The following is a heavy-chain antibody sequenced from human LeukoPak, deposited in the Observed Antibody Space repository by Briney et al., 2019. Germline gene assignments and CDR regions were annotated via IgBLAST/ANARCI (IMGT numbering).Heavy chain of an antibody. CDR2: INPNSGGT. CDR1: GYTFTGYY. J-gene: IGHJ5*02. CDR3: ARDLTAWKDNWFDP. D-gene: IGHD1-1*01. V-gene: IGHV1-2*02. Sequence: GASVKVSCMASGYTFTGYYMHWVRQAPGQGLEWMGWINPNSGGTNYAQKFQGRVTMTRDTSISTAYMELSRLRSDDTAVHYCARDLTAWKDNWFDPWGQGTLVTVSS.